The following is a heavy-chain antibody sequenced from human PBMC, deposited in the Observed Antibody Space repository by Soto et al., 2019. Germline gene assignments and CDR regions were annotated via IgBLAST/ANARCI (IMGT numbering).Heavy chain of an antibody. CDR3: TTEGAVAEMATIVSDY. CDR1: GLSFSNAW. J-gene: IGHJ4*02. V-gene: IGHV3-15*01. CDR2: IRSKTDGGTI. Sequence: EVQLVESGGGLVKPGESLRLSCAASGLSFSNAWMNRVRQAPGKGLEWVGQIRSKTDGGTIFYPAPVKDRFIISRDDSRNTLYLQMNSLKTEDTAVYYCTTEGAVAEMATIVSDYWGQGTLVTVSS. D-gene: IGHD5-12*01.